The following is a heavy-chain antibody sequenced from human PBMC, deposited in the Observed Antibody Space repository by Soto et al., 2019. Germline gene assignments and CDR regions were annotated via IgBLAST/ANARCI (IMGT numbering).Heavy chain of an antibody. CDR1: GGTFSSYT. J-gene: IGHJ6*02. CDR2: IIPILGIA. D-gene: IGHD5-18*01. V-gene: IGHV1-69*02. CDR3: ARVNLDTAMVHSDYYDGMDV. Sequence: QVQLVQSGAEVKKPGSSVKVSCKASGGTFSSYTISWVRQAPGQGLEWMRRIIPILGIANYAEKFQGRVTITADKSTSTAYMELSSLRSEDTAVYYCARVNLDTAMVHSDYYDGMDVWGQGTTVTVSS.